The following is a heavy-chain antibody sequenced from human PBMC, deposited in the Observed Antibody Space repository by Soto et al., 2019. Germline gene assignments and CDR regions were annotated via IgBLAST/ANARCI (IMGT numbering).Heavy chain of an antibody. Sequence: QVQLQESGPGLVKPSETLSLTCTVSSGSLNSNYWNWIRQPPGKELEMIGHIHDSGYTKYIPSLRRRVTMSLDTSKKQFSLKLRSGTAADTAVYYCAGSYDWNTKHVDYWGQGTLVTVSS. CDR2: IHDSGYT. CDR1: SGSLNSNY. J-gene: IGHJ4*02. V-gene: IGHV4-59*12. D-gene: IGHD1-1*01. CDR3: AGSYDWNTKHVDY.